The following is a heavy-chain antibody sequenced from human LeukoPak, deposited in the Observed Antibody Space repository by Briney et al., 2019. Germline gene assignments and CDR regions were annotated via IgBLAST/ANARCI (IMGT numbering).Heavy chain of an antibody. D-gene: IGHD3-10*01. Sequence: GASVKVSCKASGYTLTSYDINWVRQATGQGLEWMGWMNPNSGNTGYAQKFQGRVTITRNTSISTAYMELSSLRSEDTAVYYCATRESTMVRGVMNYWGQGTLVTVSS. V-gene: IGHV1-8*03. CDR3: ATRESTMVRGVMNY. J-gene: IGHJ4*02. CDR1: GYTLTSYD. CDR2: MNPNSGNT.